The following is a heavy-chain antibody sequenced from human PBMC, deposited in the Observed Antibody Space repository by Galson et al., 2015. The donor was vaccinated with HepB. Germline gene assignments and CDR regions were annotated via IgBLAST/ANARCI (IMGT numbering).Heavy chain of an antibody. J-gene: IGHJ4*02. CDR1: GYTFTSYG. D-gene: IGHD3-16*01. V-gene: IGHV1-18*04. Sequence: SVKVSCKASGYTFTSYGISWVRQAPGQGLEWMGWISAYNGNTNYAQKLQGRVTMTTDTSTSTAYMELRSLRSDDTAVYYCAREGSVEALGGHYFDYWAREPWSPSPQ. CDR3: AREGSVEALGGHYFDY. CDR2: ISAYNGNT.